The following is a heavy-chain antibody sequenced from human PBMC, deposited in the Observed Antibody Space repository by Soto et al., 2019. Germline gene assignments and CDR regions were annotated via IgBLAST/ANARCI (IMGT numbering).Heavy chain of an antibody. D-gene: IGHD3-22*01. V-gene: IGHV1-18*01. J-gene: IGHJ5*02. CDR3: ARYIGYDSSGYYSRPRASAPTP. Sequence: ASVKVSCKASGYTFTSYGISWVRQAPGQGLEWMGWISAYNGNTNYAQKLQGRVTMTTDTSTSTAYMELRSLRSDDTAVYYCARYIGYDSSGYYSRPRASAPTPWGPGTLVTVSS. CDR2: ISAYNGNT. CDR1: GYTFTSYG.